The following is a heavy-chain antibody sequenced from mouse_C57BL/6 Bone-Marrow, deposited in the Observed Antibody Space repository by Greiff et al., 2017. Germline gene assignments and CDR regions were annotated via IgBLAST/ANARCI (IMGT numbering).Heavy chain of an antibody. V-gene: IGHV2-2*01. CDR3: ARISPITTVVAGDAMDY. D-gene: IGHD1-1*01. CDR2: IWSGGST. CDR1: GFSLTSYG. J-gene: IGHJ4*01. Sequence: VQGVESGPGLVQPSQSLSITCTVSGFSLTSYGVHWVRQSPGKGLEWLGVIWSGGSTDYNAAFISRLSISKDNSKSQVFFKMNSLQADDTAIYYCARISPITTVVAGDAMDYWGQGTSVTVSS.